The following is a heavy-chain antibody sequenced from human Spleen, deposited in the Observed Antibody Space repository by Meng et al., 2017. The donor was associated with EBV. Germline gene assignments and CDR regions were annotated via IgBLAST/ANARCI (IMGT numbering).Heavy chain of an antibody. CDR1: GGSISSSLSY. CDR2: IYYSSGST. V-gene: IGHV4-39*01. D-gene: IGHD5-12*01. CDR3: ARRPYGGYRYYFDH. Sequence: EAGPGLGKPSETLSLTCTGSGGSISSSLSYWDWIRQPPGKGLEWIGSIYYSSGSTYYNPSLKSRVTISVDASKNQFSLELTSVTAADTAVYYCARRPYGGYRYYFDHWGQGTLVTVSS. J-gene: IGHJ4*02.